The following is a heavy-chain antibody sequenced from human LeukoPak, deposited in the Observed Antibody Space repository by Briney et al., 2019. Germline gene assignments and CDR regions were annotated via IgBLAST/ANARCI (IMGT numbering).Heavy chain of an antibody. CDR3: ARRAAVTKLDMGNYFDY. V-gene: IGHV1-2*02. J-gene: IGHJ4*02. CDR1: GYTFTGYY. D-gene: IGHD4-17*01. Sequence: ASVKVSCKASGYTFTGYYMHWVRQAPGQGLEWMGWINPNSGGTNYAQKFQGRVTMTRDTSISTAYMELSRLRSDDTAVYYCARRAAVTKLDMGNYFDYWGQGTLVTVSS. CDR2: INPNSGGT.